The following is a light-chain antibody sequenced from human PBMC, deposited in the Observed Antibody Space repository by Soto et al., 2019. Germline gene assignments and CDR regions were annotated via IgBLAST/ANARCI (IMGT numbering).Light chain of an antibody. J-gene: IGKJ1*01. Sequence: EIVLTQSPATLSLSPGDKATLSCRASPSVSSYLAWYQQKPGQAPRLLMYDASIRATGIPARFSGTGSERDFTLTNTSLEPEDFAVYCCQQRSNWPWTFGQGTKVEIK. CDR2: DAS. V-gene: IGKV3-11*02. CDR1: PSVSSY. CDR3: QQRSNWPWT.